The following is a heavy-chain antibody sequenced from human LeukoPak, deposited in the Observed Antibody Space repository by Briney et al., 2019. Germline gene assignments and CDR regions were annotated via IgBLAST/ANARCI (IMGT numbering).Heavy chain of an antibody. J-gene: IGHJ6*02. CDR1: GFTFSSYE. CDR2: ISSSGSNL. D-gene: IGHD3-10*01. CDR3: ARGVLLPDYDDYGMDV. Sequence: GGSLRLSCAASGFTFSSYEMNWVRQAPGKGLEWVSYISSSGSNLYYADSVKGRFTISRDNAKNSLYLQLNSLRAEDTDVYYCARGVLLPDYDDYGMDVWGQGTTVTVSS. V-gene: IGHV3-48*03.